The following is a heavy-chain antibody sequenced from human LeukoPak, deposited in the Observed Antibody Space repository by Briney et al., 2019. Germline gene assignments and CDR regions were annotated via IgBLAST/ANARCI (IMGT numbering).Heavy chain of an antibody. CDR2: ITWNSGEI. J-gene: IGHJ6*02. Sequence: PGRSLRLSCAAFGFTFYNYAMHWVRQAPGKGLEWVSGITWNSGEIDYADSVKGRFTISRDNSKNTLYLQMNSLRAEDTAVYYCARAIPVRGYYYYGMDVWGQGTTVTVSS. D-gene: IGHD2-2*02. CDR3: ARAIPVRGYYYYGMDV. V-gene: IGHV3-9*01. CDR1: GFTFYNYA.